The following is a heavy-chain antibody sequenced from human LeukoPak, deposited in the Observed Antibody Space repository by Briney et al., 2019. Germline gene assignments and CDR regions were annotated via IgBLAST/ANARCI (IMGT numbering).Heavy chain of an antibody. CDR1: GGTFSSYA. J-gene: IGHJ4*02. CDR3: ARDGSGYTFDY. CDR2: IIPIFGTA. D-gene: IGHD5-12*01. V-gene: IGHV1-69*13. Sequence: SVKVSCKASGGTFSSYAISWVRQAPGQGLEWMGGIIPIFGTANYAQKFQGRVTITADESTSTAYMELRSLRSDDTAVYYCARDGSGYTFDYWGQGTLVTVSS.